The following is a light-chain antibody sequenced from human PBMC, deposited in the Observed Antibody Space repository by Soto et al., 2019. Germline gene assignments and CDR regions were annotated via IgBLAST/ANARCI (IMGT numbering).Light chain of an antibody. CDR1: QSVSSSY. V-gene: IGKV3-20*01. CDR3: LQYDNPPWT. CDR2: GAS. J-gene: IGKJ1*01. Sequence: EIVLTQSPGTLSLSPGEGATLSCRASQSVSSSYLAWYQQKPGQAPRLLIYGASSRATGIPDRFSGGGSGTDFTHPISRLEPEDVAVYYCLQYDNPPWTFGEGTKVEIK.